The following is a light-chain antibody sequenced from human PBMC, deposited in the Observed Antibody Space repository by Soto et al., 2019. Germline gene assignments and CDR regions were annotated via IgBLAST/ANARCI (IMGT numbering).Light chain of an antibody. Sequence: EMVMTQSPGTLSVSPGERATLSCRTSESVSSNVAWYQQKPGQAPRLLIYGASTRATGIPARFSGSGSGTEFTLTISSLQSEDFAVYYCQQYNKWPLYTFGQGTKLEIK. CDR2: GAS. CDR3: QQYNKWPLYT. CDR1: ESVSSN. J-gene: IGKJ2*01. V-gene: IGKV3-15*01.